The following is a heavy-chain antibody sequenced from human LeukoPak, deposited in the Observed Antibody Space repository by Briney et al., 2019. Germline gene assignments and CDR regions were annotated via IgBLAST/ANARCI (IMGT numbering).Heavy chain of an antibody. D-gene: IGHD7-27*01. Sequence: PSETLSLTCAVSGDSISRSIWWTWVRQPPGKRLEWVGEISLSGRTNYNPSLRSRVIISLDKSNNQYSLKLTSVTAADTAVYYCASRWVLTGEPYWGQGTLVTVSS. CDR3: ASRWVLTGEPY. J-gene: IGHJ4*02. CDR2: ISLSGRT. V-gene: IGHV4-4*02. CDR1: GDSISRSIW.